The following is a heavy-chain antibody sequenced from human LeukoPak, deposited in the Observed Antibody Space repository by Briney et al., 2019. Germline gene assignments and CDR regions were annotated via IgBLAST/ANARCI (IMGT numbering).Heavy chain of an antibody. Sequence: SETLSLTCAVSGASISSSYWSWIRQPPGKGLEYIGYVHHSDGTNYNPSLKSRVTMALDTSKNQFSLKLSSVTAAGTAIYYCTKVLRGYNGYGDWGQGILVTVSS. V-gene: IGHV4-59*01. CDR3: TKVLRGYNGYGD. CDR1: GASISSSY. CDR2: VHHSDGT. J-gene: IGHJ4*02. D-gene: IGHD5-12*01.